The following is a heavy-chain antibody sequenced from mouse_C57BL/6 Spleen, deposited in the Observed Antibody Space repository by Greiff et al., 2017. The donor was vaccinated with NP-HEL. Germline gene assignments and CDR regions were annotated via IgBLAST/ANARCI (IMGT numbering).Heavy chain of an antibody. D-gene: IGHD3-2*02. CDR1: GYAFSSSW. CDR3: ARQGQLRPLYYFDD. Sequence: QVQLQQSGPELVKPGASVKISCKASGYAFSSSWMNWVKQRPGKGLEWIGRIYPGDGDTNYNGKFKGKATLTADKSSSTAYMQLSSLTSEDSAVYFCARQGQLRPLYYFDDWGKGTTLTVSS. J-gene: IGHJ2*01. CDR2: IYPGDGDT. V-gene: IGHV1-82*01.